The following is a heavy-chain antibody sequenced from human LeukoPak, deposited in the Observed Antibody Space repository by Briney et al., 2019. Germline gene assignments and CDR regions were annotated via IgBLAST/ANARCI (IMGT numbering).Heavy chain of an antibody. CDR1: GFTFSSYA. CDR2: ISGSDGNT. V-gene: IGHV3-23*01. Sequence: PGGSLRLSCAASGFTFSSYAMSWVRQAAGKGPEWVPVISGSDGNTYYADSVKGRFTISRDNSKNTLYLQMSSLETEDTAVYYCAKGHCSSTTCSLGYWGQGSLVTVSS. CDR3: AKGHCSSTTCSLGY. J-gene: IGHJ4*02. D-gene: IGHD2-2*01.